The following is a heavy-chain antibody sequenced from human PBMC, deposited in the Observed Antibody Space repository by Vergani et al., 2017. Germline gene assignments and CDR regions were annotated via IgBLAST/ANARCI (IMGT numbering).Heavy chain of an antibody. Sequence: QVQLVESGGGVVQPGRSLRLSCAASGFTFSSYGMHWVRQAPGKGLEWVAVISYDGSNKYYEDSVKGRFTISRDNAKDTLYLQMNSLRAEDTAVYYCAKIPGGGGQGTLVTVSS. J-gene: IGHJ4*02. CDR1: GFTFSSYG. CDR3: AKIPGG. D-gene: IGHD2-21*01. V-gene: IGHV3-30*18. CDR2: ISYDGSNK.